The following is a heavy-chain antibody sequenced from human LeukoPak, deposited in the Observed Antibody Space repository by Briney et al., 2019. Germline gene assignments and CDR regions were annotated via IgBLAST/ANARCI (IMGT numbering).Heavy chain of an antibody. Sequence: PGGSLRLSCIGSGITIESHSISWVRQAPGKGLEWVSYIGSTTNSIYYADSVKGRFTISRDNAKKSLHLQMNSLRAEDTAVYYCARDEYSGLYYYMYVWGKGTPATVSS. V-gene: IGHV3-48*04. CDR2: IGSTTNSI. D-gene: IGHD5-12*01. CDR3: ARDEYSGLYYYMYV. CDR1: GITIESHS. J-gene: IGHJ6*03.